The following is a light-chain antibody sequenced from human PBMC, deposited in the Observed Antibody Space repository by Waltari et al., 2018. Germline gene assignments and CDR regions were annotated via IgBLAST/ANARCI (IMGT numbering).Light chain of an antibody. CDR2: ETS. CDR1: QGFSTY. V-gene: IGKV1-17*01. J-gene: IGKJ1*01. Sequence: DIQMTQSPSSLSASAGDTVTITCRASQGFSTYLNWYQQKPGEPPKRLIYETSNLESGVPSRFSGSGSGTDFTLTISSLQPEDFATYYCLQYNSHPWTFGQGTKLEIK. CDR3: LQYNSHPWT.